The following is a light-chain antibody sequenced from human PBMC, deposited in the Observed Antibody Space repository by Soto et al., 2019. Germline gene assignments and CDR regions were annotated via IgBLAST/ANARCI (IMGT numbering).Light chain of an antibody. CDR2: AAS. CDR1: QSISSY. CDR3: QQSDSTLWT. J-gene: IGKJ1*01. V-gene: IGKV1-39*01. Sequence: DIRMAQSADSLSASVCDRVTITCRGSQSISSYLNWYQQKPGKAPKLLIYAASSLQSGVPSRFSGSGSGTDFTLTISSLQPEDFATYYCQQSDSTLWTFGQGTKVDI.